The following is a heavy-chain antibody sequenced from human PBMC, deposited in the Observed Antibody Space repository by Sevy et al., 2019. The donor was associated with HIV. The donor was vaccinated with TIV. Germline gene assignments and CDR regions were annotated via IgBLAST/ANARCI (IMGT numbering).Heavy chain of an antibody. V-gene: IGHV3-48*02. D-gene: IGHD2-15*01. J-gene: IGHJ4*02. Sequence: GSLRLSCAASGFTFSSYSMNWVRQAPGKGLEWASYISSSSSTIYYADSVKGRFTISRDNAKNSLYLQMNSLRDEDTAVYYCARGDCSGGSCYPLAYWGQGTLVTVSS. CDR1: GFTFSSYS. CDR3: ARGDCSGGSCYPLAY. CDR2: ISSSSSTI.